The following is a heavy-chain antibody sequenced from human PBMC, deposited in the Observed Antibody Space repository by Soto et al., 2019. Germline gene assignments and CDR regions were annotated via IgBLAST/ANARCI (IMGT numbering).Heavy chain of an antibody. D-gene: IGHD2-2*01. CDR3: AKESLFPSIQGIITN. J-gene: IGHJ4*02. CDR1: GLNFAGYA. Sequence: EVRLSESGGGLARPGGSLRLSCEASGLNFAGYAMSWVRQAPGKGLDWVSSLSSSGEKTYYSDSVRGRFTISRDNTKNTVYFQMNTLSADDTAVYFCAKESLFPSIQGIITNWGQGVVVTVSS. V-gene: IGHV3-23*01. CDR2: LSSSGEKT.